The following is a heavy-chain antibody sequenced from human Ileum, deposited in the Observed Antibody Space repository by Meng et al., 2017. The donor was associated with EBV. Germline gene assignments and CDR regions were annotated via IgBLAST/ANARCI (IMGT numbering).Heavy chain of an antibody. Sequence: QLTEAGPVLVMPAATKSFTCAVSCYSISSTNWWGWIRQPPGKGLEEIVYIYYSGSTSYNPSLKSRVTMSVDTSKNQFSLNLNSVTAVDTAVYYCARNVPGTSAYYDWGQGTLVTVSS. CDR3: ARNVPGTSAYYD. J-gene: IGHJ4*02. V-gene: IGHV4-28*01. D-gene: IGHD3-22*01. CDR2: IYYSGST. CDR1: CYSISSTNW.